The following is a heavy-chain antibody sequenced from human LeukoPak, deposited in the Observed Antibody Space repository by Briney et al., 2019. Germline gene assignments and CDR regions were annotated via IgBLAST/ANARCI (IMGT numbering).Heavy chain of an antibody. D-gene: IGHD1-1*01. CDR1: GGSISSGGYS. V-gene: IGHV4-30-2*01. J-gene: IGHJ5*02. CDR2: IYHSGST. CDR3: ARAYTHNWFDP. Sequence: SQTLSLTCAVSGGSISSGGYSWSWIRQPPGKGLEWIGYIYHSGSTHYNPSLKSRVTISVDRSKNQFSLKLSSVTAADTAVYYCARAYTHNWFDPWGQGTLVTVSS.